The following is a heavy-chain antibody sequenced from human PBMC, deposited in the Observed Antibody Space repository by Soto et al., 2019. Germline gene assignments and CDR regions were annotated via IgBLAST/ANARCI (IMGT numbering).Heavy chain of an antibody. Sequence: PGESLKISCKGFGYSFSTYWIGWVRQLPGQGLEWMGIIYPGDSDTRYSPSFQGQVTISADESITTAYLQWSSLKASDTAMYYCPRLHWNVDQYYYYHMDVWGQGTTVTVSS. CDR1: GYSFSTYW. CDR2: IYPGDSDT. CDR3: PRLHWNVDQYYYYHMDV. V-gene: IGHV5-51*01. D-gene: IGHD1-1*01. J-gene: IGHJ6*02.